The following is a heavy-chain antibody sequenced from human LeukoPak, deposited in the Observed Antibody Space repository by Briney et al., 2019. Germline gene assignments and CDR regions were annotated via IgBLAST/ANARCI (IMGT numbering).Heavy chain of an antibody. CDR2: ISYDGRGK. CDR1: GFTFSTYA. V-gene: IGHV3-30*04. Sequence: PGRSLRLSCVASGFTFSTYAIHWVRQAPGKGLEWVAVISYDGRGKYHADSVKGRFTISRDNSKNTLYLQMNSLRAEDTAVYYCAKDGDIAAADYYFDYWGQGTLVTVSS. D-gene: IGHD6-13*01. J-gene: IGHJ4*02. CDR3: AKDGDIAAADYYFDY.